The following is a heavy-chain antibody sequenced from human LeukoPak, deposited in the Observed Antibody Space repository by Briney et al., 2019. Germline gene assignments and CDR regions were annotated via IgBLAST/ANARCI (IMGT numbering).Heavy chain of an antibody. D-gene: IGHD6-19*01. CDR2: IIPIFGTA. V-gene: IGHV1-69*06. CDR1: GGTFSSYA. CDR3: ARVGYSSGWDIPFDAFDI. Sequence: ASVKVSCKASGGTFSSYAISWVRQAPGQGLEWMGGIIPIFGTANYAQKFQGRVTITADKSTSTAYMELSSLRSEDTAVYYCARVGYSSGWDIPFDAFDIWGQGTMVTVSS. J-gene: IGHJ3*02.